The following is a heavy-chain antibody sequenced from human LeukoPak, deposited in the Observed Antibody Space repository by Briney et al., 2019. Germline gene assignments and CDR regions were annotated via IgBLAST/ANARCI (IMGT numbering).Heavy chain of an antibody. Sequence: GGSLRLSCAASGFTFSSYAMSWVRQAPGKGLEWVSAISGSGGSTYYTDSVKGRFTISRDNSKNTLYLQMNSLRAEDTAVYYCAKFYSSGCYYFDYWGQGTLVTVSS. CDR2: ISGSGGST. D-gene: IGHD6-19*01. CDR1: GFTFSSYA. CDR3: AKFYSSGCYYFDY. V-gene: IGHV3-23*01. J-gene: IGHJ4*02.